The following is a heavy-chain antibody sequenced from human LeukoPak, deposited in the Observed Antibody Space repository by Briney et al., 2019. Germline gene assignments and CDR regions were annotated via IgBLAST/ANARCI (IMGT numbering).Heavy chain of an antibody. V-gene: IGHV1-46*01. D-gene: IGHD2-2*01. CDR2: INPTGGST. Sequence: GASVKVSCKASGYTFTSYYMHWVRQAPGQGLEWMGLINPTGGSTGYAQKFQGRVTITRNTSISTAYMELSSLRSEDTAVYYCARDNWGVQLPTYEQTFDYWGQGTLVTVSS. J-gene: IGHJ4*02. CDR1: GYTFTSYY. CDR3: ARDNWGVQLPTYEQTFDY.